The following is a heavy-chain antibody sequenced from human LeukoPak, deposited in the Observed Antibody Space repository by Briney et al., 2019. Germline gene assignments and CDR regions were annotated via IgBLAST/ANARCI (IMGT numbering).Heavy chain of an antibody. D-gene: IGHD6-13*01. V-gene: IGHV1-46*01. J-gene: IGHJ4*02. CDR1: GYTFTGYY. CDR3: ARENIAAAGFDY. Sequence: GASVKVSCKASGYTFTGYYMHWVRQAPGQGLEWMGIINPSGGSTSYAQKFQGRVTMTRDTSTSTVYMELSSLRSEDTAVYYCARENIAAAGFDYWGQGTLVTVSS. CDR2: INPSGGST.